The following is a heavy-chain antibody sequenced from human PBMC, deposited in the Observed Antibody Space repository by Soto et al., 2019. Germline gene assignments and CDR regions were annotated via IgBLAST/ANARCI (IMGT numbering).Heavy chain of an antibody. CDR1: GYTFTNYG. D-gene: IGHD1-26*01. CDR2: ISAYNGNT. CDR3: ARDKHSRSYFRLESHPNDY. J-gene: IGHJ4*02. V-gene: IGHV1-18*01. Sequence: QVQLVQSGAEVKKPGASVKVSCKASGYTFTNYGISWERQAPGQGLEWMGWISAYNGNTNYAQKLQGRVTMTTDTSTSTAYNELRSLSSDDTAVYYCARDKHSRSYFRLESHPNDYWGQGTLVTVCS.